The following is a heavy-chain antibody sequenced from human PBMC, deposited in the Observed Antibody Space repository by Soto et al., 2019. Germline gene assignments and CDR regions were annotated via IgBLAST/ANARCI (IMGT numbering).Heavy chain of an antibody. Sequence: PSETLSLTCTVSGGSITDYYGSWIRQPPGKGLEWIGYIYYSGSTNYNPSLKSRVTISVDTSKNQFSLKLSSVTAADTALYYCARRYGYSFDYWGQGTLVTVSS. J-gene: IGHJ4*02. D-gene: IGHD1-1*01. CDR3: ARRYGYSFDY. V-gene: IGHV4-59*08. CDR1: GGSITDYY. CDR2: IYYSGST.